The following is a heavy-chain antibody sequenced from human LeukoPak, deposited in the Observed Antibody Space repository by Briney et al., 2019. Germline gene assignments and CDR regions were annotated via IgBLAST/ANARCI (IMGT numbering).Heavy chain of an antibody. D-gene: IGHD5-24*01. CDR1: GFAFSSSW. CDR3: AAWTDRGYNF. J-gene: IGHJ4*02. Sequence: GGSLRLSCAASGFAFSSSWMNWVRQAPGKGLQWVGNINPEGSQTRFVDSVMGRFTMSKDNAKNSLYLQMNSLRVEDTAVFYCAAWTDRGYNFWGQGTVVTVSS. V-gene: IGHV3-7*01. CDR2: INPEGSQT.